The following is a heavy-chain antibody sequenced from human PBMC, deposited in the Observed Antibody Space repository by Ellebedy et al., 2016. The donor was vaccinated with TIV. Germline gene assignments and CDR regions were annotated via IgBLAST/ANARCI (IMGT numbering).Heavy chain of an antibody. CDR1: GFTFKSYA. CDR2: ISWNSGSI. CDR3: TKGSTIALLTCVDY. V-gene: IGHV3-9*01. Sequence: SLKISCAASGFTFKSYAMHWVRQAPGKGLEWVSGISWNSGSIGYADSVKGRFTISRDNARKSLYLHMNSLRAEDTALYYCTKGSTIALLTCVDYWGQGTLVTVSS. D-gene: IGHD1-1*01. J-gene: IGHJ4*02.